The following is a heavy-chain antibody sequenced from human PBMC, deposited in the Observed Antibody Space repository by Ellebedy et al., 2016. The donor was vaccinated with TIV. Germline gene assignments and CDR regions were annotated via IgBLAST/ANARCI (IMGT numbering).Heavy chain of an antibody. J-gene: IGHJ4*02. CDR1: GDSISSRNLY. Sequence: PSETLSLTCTVSGDSISSRNLYWGWIRQAPGKGLQWPSLITGDSGDTFYADSVRGRFTISRDDSASTLFLQMNSLRVEDTAIYYCAKADYDVLTGHNRYFGNWGQGTLVTVSS. CDR2: ITGDSGDT. CDR3: AKADYDVLTGHNRYFGN. D-gene: IGHD3-9*01. V-gene: IGHV3-53*01.